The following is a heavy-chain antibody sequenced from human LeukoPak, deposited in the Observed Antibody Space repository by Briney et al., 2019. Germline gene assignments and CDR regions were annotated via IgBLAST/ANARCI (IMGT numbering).Heavy chain of an antibody. J-gene: IGHJ3*02. V-gene: IGHV1-24*01. Sequence: SVKVSCKVSGYTLTELSMHWVRQAPGKGLEWMGGFDPEDGETIYAQKFQGRVTMTEDTSTDTAYMELSSLRSEDTAVYYCATGGVGVVVITDAFDIWGQGTMVTVSS. D-gene: IGHD3-22*01. CDR3: ATGGVGVVVITDAFDI. CDR1: GYTLTELS. CDR2: FDPEDGET.